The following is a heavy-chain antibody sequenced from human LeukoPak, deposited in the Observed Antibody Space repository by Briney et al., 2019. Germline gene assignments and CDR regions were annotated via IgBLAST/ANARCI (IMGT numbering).Heavy chain of an antibody. CDR2: ISWNSGSI. J-gene: IGHJ3*02. V-gene: IGHV3-9*01. CDR1: GFTFDDYA. Sequence: PGGSLRLSCAASGFTFDDYAMHWVRQAPGKGLEWVSGISWNSGSIGYADSVKGRFTISRDNAKNYLYLQMNSLRAEDTALYYCAKDRGATGVLGAFDIWGQGTMVTVSS. D-gene: IGHD4-23*01. CDR3: AKDRGATGVLGAFDI.